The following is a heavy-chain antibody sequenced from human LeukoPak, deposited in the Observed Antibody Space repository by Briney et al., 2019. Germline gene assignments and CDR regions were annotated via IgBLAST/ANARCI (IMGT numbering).Heavy chain of an antibody. Sequence: SVNVSCKSSGGTFSSYAISWGRQAPGQGLEWMGGIIPIFGTANYAQKFQGRVTITTDESTSTAYMELSSLRSEDTAVYYCARESGYDSSGYYDYWGQGTLVTVSS. V-gene: IGHV1-69*05. CDR3: ARESGYDSSGYYDY. CDR1: GGTFSSYA. D-gene: IGHD3-22*01. CDR2: IIPIFGTA. J-gene: IGHJ4*02.